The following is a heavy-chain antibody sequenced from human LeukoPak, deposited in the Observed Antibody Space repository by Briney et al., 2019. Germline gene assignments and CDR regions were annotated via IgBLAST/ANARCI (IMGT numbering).Heavy chain of an antibody. D-gene: IGHD6-19*01. CDR3: ARDRSPVAVYGMDV. CDR1: GYTLASYY. V-gene: IGHV1-46*01. Sequence: ASVKVSCKASGYTLASYYMYWMRQAPGQGLEWMGIINPSGGSTSYAQKFQGRVTMTRDTSTSTVYMELSSLRSEDTAVYYCARDRSPVAVYGMDVWGQGTTVTVSS. CDR2: INPSGGST. J-gene: IGHJ6*02.